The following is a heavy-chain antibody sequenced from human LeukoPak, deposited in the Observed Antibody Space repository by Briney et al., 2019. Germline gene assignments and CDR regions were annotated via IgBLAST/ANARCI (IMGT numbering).Heavy chain of an antibody. J-gene: IGHJ3*02. CDR2: IIPILGIA. CDR1: GGTFSSYA. CDR3: ARPVLRYFDWGAFDI. Sequence: SVKVSCKASGGTFSSYAISWVRQAPGQGLEWMGRIIPILGIANYAQKFQGRVTITADKSTSTAYMELSSLRSEDTAVYYCARPVLRYFDWGAFDIWGQGTMVTVSS. D-gene: IGHD3-9*01. V-gene: IGHV1-69*04.